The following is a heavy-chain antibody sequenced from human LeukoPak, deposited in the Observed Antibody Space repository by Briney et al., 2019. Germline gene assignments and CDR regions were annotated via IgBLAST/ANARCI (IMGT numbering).Heavy chain of an antibody. CDR2: ISWNSGTI. CDR1: GFTFDDYA. V-gene: IGHV3-9*03. CDR3: VKSPRGSVWYYFDY. D-gene: IGHD3-10*01. Sequence: GRSLRLSCAASGFTFDDYAMHWVRQAPGKGLEWVSGISWNSGTINYADSVKGRFTISRDNAKSSLYLQMNSLRADDMALYYCVKSPRGSVWYYFDYWGQGTLVTVSS. J-gene: IGHJ4*02.